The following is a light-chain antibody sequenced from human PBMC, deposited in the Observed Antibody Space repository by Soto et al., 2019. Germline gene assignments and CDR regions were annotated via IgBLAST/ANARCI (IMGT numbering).Light chain of an antibody. J-gene: IGKJ2*01. Sequence: EIVLTQSPGTLSLSPGERATLSCRASQSVTSNFLAWYQQKPGQAPRLLIYGASTRAAGVPDRFSGSGSGTVFTLTITRLEPEDFAVYYCQQYGRSPLMYTFGQGTKV. V-gene: IGKV3-20*01. CDR3: QQYGRSPLMYT. CDR1: QSVTSNF. CDR2: GAS.